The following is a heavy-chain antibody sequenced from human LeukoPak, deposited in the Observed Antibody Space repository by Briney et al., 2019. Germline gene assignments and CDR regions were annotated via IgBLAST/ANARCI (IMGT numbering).Heavy chain of an antibody. CDR3: ARGVQQWLVHWFDP. J-gene: IGHJ5*02. V-gene: IGHV4-34*01. CDR1: GGSFSGYY. CDR2: INHSGST. D-gene: IGHD6-19*01. Sequence: SETLSLTCTVYGGSFSGYYWSWIRQPPGKGLEWIGEINHSGSTNYNPSLKSRVTISVDTSKNQFSLKLSSVTAADTAVYYCARGVQQWLVHWFDPWGQGTLVTVSS.